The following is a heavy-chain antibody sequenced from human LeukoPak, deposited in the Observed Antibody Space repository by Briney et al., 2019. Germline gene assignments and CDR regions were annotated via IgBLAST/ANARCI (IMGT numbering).Heavy chain of an antibody. Sequence: PGGSLRLSCAASGFTFSSYTMTWVRQAPGKGLEWVSAISGSGGSTYYADSVKGRFTISRDNSKNTLYLQMNSLRAEDTAVYYCAKVGGSGISHYFDYWAREPWSPSPQ. CDR2: ISGSGGST. J-gene: IGHJ4*02. CDR3: AKVGGSGISHYFDY. CDR1: GFTFSSYT. V-gene: IGHV3-23*01. D-gene: IGHD3-10*01.